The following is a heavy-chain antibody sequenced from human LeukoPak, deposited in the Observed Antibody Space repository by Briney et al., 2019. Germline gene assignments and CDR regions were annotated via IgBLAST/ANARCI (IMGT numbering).Heavy chain of an antibody. Sequence: PSQTLSLTCTVSGGSFSSGSYYWSWIRQPAGKGLEWIGHIYTSGSTNYNPSLKSRVTISVDTSKNQFSLKLSSVSAADTAVYYCARANGPGEDYWGQGTLVTVSS. CDR2: IYTSGST. V-gene: IGHV4-61*09. D-gene: IGHD3-16*01. CDR1: GGSFSSGSYY. J-gene: IGHJ4*02. CDR3: ARANGPGEDY.